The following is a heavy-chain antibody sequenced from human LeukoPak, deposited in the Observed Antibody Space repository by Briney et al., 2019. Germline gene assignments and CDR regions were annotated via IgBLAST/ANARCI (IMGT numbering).Heavy chain of an antibody. V-gene: IGHV1-18*04. D-gene: IGHD2-2*01. CDR3: ARAGRSSTSAYDDY. CDR2: ISAYNGNT. J-gene: IGHJ4*02. CDR1: GYTFTSYG. Sequence: ASVKVSCKASGYTFTSYGVSWVRQAPGQGLEWMGWISAYNGNTNYAQKLQGRVTMTTDTSTSTAYMELSSLRSDDTALYDCARAGRSSTSAYDDYWGQGTLVTVSS.